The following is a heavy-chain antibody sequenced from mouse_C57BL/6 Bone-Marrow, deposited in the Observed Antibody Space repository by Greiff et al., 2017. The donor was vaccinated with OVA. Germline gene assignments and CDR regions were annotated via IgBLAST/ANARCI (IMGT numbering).Heavy chain of an antibody. V-gene: IGHV3-6*01. J-gene: IGHJ2*01. CDR2: ISYDGSN. CDR1: GYSITSGYY. D-gene: IGHD2-4*01. Sequence: EVKLMESGPGLVKPSQSLSLTCSVTGYSITSGYYWNWIRQFPGNKLEWMGYISYDGSNNYNPSLKNRFSITRDTSKNQFFLKLNSVTTENTATYYCARGITGYYFDYWGQGTTLTVSS. CDR3: ARGITGYYFDY.